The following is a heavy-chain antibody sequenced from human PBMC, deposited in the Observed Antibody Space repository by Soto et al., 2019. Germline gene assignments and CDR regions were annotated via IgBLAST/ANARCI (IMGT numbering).Heavy chain of an antibody. Sequence: PSETLSLTCTVSGGSISCGPYSWGWIRQPPGKGLEWIGTFYYSGSTNYNPSLESRVTISVDTSRNQFSLKLSSVSAADTAVYYCARLVTELNSYYYGMDVWGQGTTVTVSS. J-gene: IGHJ6*02. CDR1: GGSISCGPYS. D-gene: IGHD2-21*02. CDR3: ARLVTELNSYYYGMDV. V-gene: IGHV4-39*01. CDR2: FYYSGST.